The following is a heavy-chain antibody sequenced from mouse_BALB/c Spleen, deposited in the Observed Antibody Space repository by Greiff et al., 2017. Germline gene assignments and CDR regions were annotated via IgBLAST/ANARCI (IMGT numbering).Heavy chain of an antibody. CDR3: ARLLRDAY. CDR2: IDPANGNT. V-gene: IGHV14-3*02. Sequence: VQLQQSGAELVKPGASVKLSCTASGFNIKDTYMHWVKQRPEQGLEWIGRIDPANGNTKYDPKFQGKATIPADTSSNTAYLQLSSLTSEDTAVYYCARLLRDAYWGQGTLVTVSA. J-gene: IGHJ3*01. D-gene: IGHD2-3*01. CDR1: GFNIKDTY.